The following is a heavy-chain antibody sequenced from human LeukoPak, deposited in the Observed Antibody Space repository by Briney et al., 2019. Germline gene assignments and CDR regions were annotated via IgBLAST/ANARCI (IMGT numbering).Heavy chain of an antibody. Sequence: PSGTLSLTCAVSGGSISSSNWWSWVRQPPGKGLEWIGQIYHSGSTNYNPSLKSRVTISVDKSKNQFSLKLSSVTAADTAVYYCASRYCTNGVCYGYFDYWGQGTLVTVSS. D-gene: IGHD2-8*01. J-gene: IGHJ4*02. CDR1: GGSISSSNW. CDR3: ASRYCTNGVCYGYFDY. V-gene: IGHV4-4*02. CDR2: IYHSGST.